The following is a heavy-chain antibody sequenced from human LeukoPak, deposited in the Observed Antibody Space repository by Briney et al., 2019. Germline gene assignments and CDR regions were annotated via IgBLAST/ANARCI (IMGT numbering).Heavy chain of an antibody. CDR2: FDPEDGET. J-gene: IGHJ5*02. V-gene: IGHV1-24*01. CDR3: ATDVTAASPFDP. CDR1: GYTLTELS. D-gene: IGHD6-13*01. Sequence: GASVKVSCKVSGYTLTELSMHWVRQAPGKGLEWMGGFDPEDGETIYAQKFQGRVTMIEDTSTDTAYMELSSLRSEDTAVYYCATDVTAASPFDPWGQGTLVTVSS.